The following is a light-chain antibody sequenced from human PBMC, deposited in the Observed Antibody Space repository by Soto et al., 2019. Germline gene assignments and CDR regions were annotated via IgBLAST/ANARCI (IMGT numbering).Light chain of an antibody. Sequence: EIVMTQSPATLSVSPGERATLSCRASQSVSSNLAWYQQKPGQAPRLLIYGASTRATGVPARFSGGGAGTEFTLTISSLQSEDFAVYYCQQYNNWPVLLTFGGGTKVEIK. J-gene: IGKJ4*01. V-gene: IGKV3-15*01. CDR2: GAS. CDR1: QSVSSN. CDR3: QQYNNWPVLLT.